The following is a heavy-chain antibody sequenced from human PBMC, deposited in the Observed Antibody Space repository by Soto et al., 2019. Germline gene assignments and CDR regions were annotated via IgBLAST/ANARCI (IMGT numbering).Heavy chain of an antibody. D-gene: IGHD3-10*01. Sequence: EVQLVESGGGLVQPGGSLRLSCAASGFTFSSYSMNWVRQAPGKGLEWVSYISSSSSTIYYADSVKGRFTISRDNAKNSLYLHMNSLIDEDTAVYYGIGDGCATDWFDPWGQGTLVTVSS. J-gene: IGHJ5*02. CDR3: IGDGCATDWFDP. CDR1: GFTFSSYS. V-gene: IGHV3-48*02. CDR2: ISSSSSTI.